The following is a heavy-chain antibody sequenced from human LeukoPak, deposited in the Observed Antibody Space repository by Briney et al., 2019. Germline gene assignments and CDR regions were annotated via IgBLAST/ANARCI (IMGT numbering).Heavy chain of an antibody. CDR2: INHSGST. J-gene: IGHJ4*02. Sequence: SETLSLTCAVYGGSFSGYYWSCIRQRPGKGLEWIGEINHSGSTNYNPSLKSRVTISVDTSKNQFSLKLNSVTAADTAVYYCARSLSPPVSTAAGTADYWGQGTLVTVSS. V-gene: IGHV4-34*01. CDR1: GGSFSGYY. D-gene: IGHD6-13*01. CDR3: ARSLSPPVSTAAGTADY.